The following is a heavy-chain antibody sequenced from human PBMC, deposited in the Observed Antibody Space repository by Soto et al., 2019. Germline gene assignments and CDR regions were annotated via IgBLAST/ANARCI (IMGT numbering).Heavy chain of an antibody. J-gene: IGHJ5*02. CDR3: ARVVPGAEAWFGP. CDR2: ISLYSDGT. Sequence: QVQLVQSGGEVKRPGASVKVSCKTSGYTFSNYGITWVRQAPGQPLEWLGWISLYSDGTNYAQKFHGRVSMTTDTSTTTAYMELRSLRSDDTAVYYCARVVPGAEAWFGPWGQGTLVTVYS. CDR1: GYTFSNYG. D-gene: IGHD2-2*01. V-gene: IGHV1-18*01.